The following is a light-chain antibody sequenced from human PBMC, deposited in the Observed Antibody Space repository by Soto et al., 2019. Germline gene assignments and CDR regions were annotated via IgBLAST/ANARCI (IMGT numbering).Light chain of an antibody. CDR3: QHHNSYPWT. Sequence: DIQLTQSPSFLSASVGDRVTITCRASQGIYTYLAWYQQKPGKAPELLIYAASTLQSGVPSRFSGSGSGTEFTLTISSLQPEDFATYDCQHHNSYPWTFGQGTKVEIK. CDR1: QGIYTY. CDR2: AAS. V-gene: IGKV1-9*01. J-gene: IGKJ1*01.